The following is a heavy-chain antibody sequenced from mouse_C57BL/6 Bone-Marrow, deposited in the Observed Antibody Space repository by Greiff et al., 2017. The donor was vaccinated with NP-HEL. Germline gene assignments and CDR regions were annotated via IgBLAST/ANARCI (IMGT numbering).Heavy chain of an antibody. V-gene: IGHV5-17*01. CDR1: GFTFSDYG. CDR3: ARGRTAQATYFDY. D-gene: IGHD3-2*02. Sequence: EVMLVESGGGLVKPGGSLKLSCAASGFTFSDYGMHWVRQAPEKGLEWVAYISSGSSTIYYADTVKGRFTISRDNAKNTLFLQMTSLRSEDTAMYYCARGRTAQATYFDYWGQGTTLTVSS. CDR2: ISSGSSTI. J-gene: IGHJ2*01.